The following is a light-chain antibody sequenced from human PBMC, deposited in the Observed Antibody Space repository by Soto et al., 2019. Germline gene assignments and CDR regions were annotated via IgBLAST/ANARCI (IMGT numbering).Light chain of an antibody. J-gene: IGKJ5*01. Sequence: DIQMTQSPSSLSASVGDRVTITCRASQSISSYLNWYQQKPGKAPKLLIYAASSLQSGVPSRFSGSGSGTDFTLTISSLQPEDFATYYCQQSHSFPITFGPGTRLEIK. CDR1: QSISSY. CDR2: AAS. V-gene: IGKV1-39*01. CDR3: QQSHSFPIT.